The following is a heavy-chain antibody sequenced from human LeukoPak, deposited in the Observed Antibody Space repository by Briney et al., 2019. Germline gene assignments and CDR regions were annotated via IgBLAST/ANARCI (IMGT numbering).Heavy chain of an antibody. V-gene: IGHV4-39*07. D-gene: IGHD2/OR15-2a*01. CDR1: GGSISSGSYY. J-gene: IGHJ5*02. Sequence: PSQTLSLTCTVSGGSISSGSYYWGWIRQPPGKGLEWIGSIYYSGSTYYNPSLKSRVTISVDTSKNQFSLKLSSVTAADTAVYYCARIRLNMASQNIVIGWFDPWGQGTLVTVSS. CDR3: ARIRLNMASQNIVIGWFDP. CDR2: IYYSGST.